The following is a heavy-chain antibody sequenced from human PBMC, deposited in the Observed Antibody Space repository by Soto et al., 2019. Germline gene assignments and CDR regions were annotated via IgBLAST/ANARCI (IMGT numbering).Heavy chain of an antibody. CDR1: GISLSPNW. V-gene: IGHV3-74*03. D-gene: IGHD3-16*01. Sequence: GGSLRLPCAASGISLSPNWMQWVRQVPGRGLEWVARLSSDGFGAAYADSVKGRFFISRDIARNTLSLQMNSLRADDTAVYYCARDLGGPEYWGRGTSVTVSS. J-gene: IGHJ4*02. CDR2: LSSDGFGA. CDR3: ARDLGGPEY.